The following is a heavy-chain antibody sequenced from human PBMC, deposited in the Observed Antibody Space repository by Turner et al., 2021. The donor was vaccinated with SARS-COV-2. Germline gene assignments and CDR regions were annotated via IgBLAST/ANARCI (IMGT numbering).Heavy chain of an antibody. V-gene: IGHV3-30*18. CDR1: GFTVSSYG. Sequence: QVQLVGPGGGVLQPGWSLRPSCPASGFTVSSYGMHWVRQAQGKGVEWGAVLSYDGSNKYYEDSGKGRFTISRNNSQNTLNLQMNSLRDEDTDVYYCAKDGAPFLLYFGEPTFYFDYWGQGTLLTVSS. D-gene: IGHD3-10*01. J-gene: IGHJ4*02. CDR2: LSYDGSNK. CDR3: AKDGAPFLLYFGEPTFYFDY.